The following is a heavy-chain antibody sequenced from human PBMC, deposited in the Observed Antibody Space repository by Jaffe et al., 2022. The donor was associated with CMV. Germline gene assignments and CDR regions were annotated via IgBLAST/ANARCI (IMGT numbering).Heavy chain of an antibody. V-gene: IGHV3-7*01. D-gene: IGHD1-26*01. CDR2: IKQDGSEK. Sequence: EVQLVESGGGLVQPGGSLRLSCAASGFTFSSYWMSWVRQAPGKGLEWVANIKQDGSEKYYVDSVKGRFTISRDNAKNSLYLQMNSLRAEDTAVYYCARSRKNSGSYLDAFDIWGQGTMVTVSS. J-gene: IGHJ3*02. CDR1: GFTFSSYW. CDR3: ARSRKNSGSYLDAFDI.